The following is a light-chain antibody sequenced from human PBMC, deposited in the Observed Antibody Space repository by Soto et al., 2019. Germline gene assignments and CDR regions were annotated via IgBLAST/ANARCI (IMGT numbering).Light chain of an antibody. CDR3: QTWGTGTVV. CDR1: SGHSSYV. V-gene: IGLV4-69*01. Sequence: QLVLTQSPSASASLGASVKLTCTLSSGHSSYVIAWHQQQPEKGPRYLMELNNDGSHTKGDGIPDRFSGSSSGAERYLTISSLQSEDEADYYCQTWGTGTVVSGGGTKLTVL. CDR2: LNNDGSH. J-gene: IGLJ2*01.